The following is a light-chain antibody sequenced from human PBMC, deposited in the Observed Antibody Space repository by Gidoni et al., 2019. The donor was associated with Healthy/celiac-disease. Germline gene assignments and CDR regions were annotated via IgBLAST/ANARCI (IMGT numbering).Light chain of an antibody. J-gene: IGKJ2*01. CDR1: QSVSSN. Sequence: EIVMTQSPATLSVSPGERATLSCSDSQSVSSNLAWYQQKPGQAPRLLIYDESTRATGIPARLSGSGSGTEYTLTISSLQSEDFTVYYCQQYNNWPPDTFXQXTKLEIK. CDR2: DES. V-gene: IGKV3-15*01. CDR3: QQYNNWPPDT.